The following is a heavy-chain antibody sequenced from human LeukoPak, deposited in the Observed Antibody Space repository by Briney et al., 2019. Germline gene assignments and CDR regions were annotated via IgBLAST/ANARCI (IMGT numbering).Heavy chain of an antibody. CDR1: GGTFSSSA. CDR3: ARDMVDSSGYYPFDY. Sequence: SVKVSCKASGGTFSSSAISWVRQAPGQGLEWMGRIIPIFGTANYAQKFQGRVTITTDESTSTAYMELSSLRSEDTAVYYCARDMVDSSGYYPFDYLRQGTLVTVSS. J-gene: IGHJ4*02. CDR2: IIPIFGTA. D-gene: IGHD3-22*01. V-gene: IGHV1-69*05.